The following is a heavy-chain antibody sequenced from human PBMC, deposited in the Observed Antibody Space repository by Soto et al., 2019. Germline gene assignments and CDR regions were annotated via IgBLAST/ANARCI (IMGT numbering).Heavy chain of an antibody. CDR2: ISYDGSNK. CDR3: ARDFGDYYDSSGYFEYNWFDP. V-gene: IGHV3-30-3*01. J-gene: IGHJ5*02. Sequence: GGSLRLSCAASGFTFSSYAMHWVRQAPGKGLEWVAVISYDGSNKYYADSVKGRFTISRDNSKNTLYLQVNSLRAEDTAVYYCARDFGDYYDSSGYFEYNWFDPWGQGTLVTVSS. D-gene: IGHD3-22*01. CDR1: GFTFSSYA.